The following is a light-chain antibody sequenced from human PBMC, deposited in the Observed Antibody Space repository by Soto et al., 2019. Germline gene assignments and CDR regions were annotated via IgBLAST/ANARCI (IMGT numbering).Light chain of an antibody. CDR3: QQYNYWPPLT. CDR1: QSVSNN. CDR2: GAS. J-gene: IGKJ4*01. Sequence: EIVLTQSPGTLTLSPGERATLSCRASQSVSNNYLAWYQQKPGQAPRLLIYGASNRATGIPARFSGSGSGTEFTLTISSLQSEDFAVYFCQQYNYWPPLTFGGGTKV. V-gene: IGKV3D-15*01.